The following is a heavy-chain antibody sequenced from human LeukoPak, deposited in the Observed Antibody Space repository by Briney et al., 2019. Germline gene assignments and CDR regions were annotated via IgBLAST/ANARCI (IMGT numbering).Heavy chain of an antibody. D-gene: IGHD2-15*01. CDR2: ISSSSSYI. J-gene: IGHJ4*02. CDR3: ARDSYCSGGSCYSRGLDY. Sequence: GGSLRLSCAASGFTFSSYSMNWVRQAPGKGLAWVSSISSSSSYIYYADSVKGRFTISRDNAKNSLYLQMNSLRAEDTAVYYCARDSYCSGGSCYSRGLDYWGQGTLVTVSS. CDR1: GFTFSSYS. V-gene: IGHV3-21*01.